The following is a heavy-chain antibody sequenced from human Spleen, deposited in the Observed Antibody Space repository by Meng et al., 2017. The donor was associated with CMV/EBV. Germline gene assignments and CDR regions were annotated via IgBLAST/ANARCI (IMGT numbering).Heavy chain of an antibody. J-gene: IGHJ4*02. D-gene: IGHD5-24*01. CDR2: INPNNGDT. V-gene: IGHV1-8*01. CDR1: GYSFTRYD. Sequence: ASVKVSCKASGYSFTRYDINWVRQAPGQGLEWMGWINPNNGDTGYAQEFKGRVTMTRDTSISTVYMELSSLRSEDTAVYYCARDPRDGYTFEMIHWGQGTLVTVSS. CDR3: ARDPRDGYTFEMIH.